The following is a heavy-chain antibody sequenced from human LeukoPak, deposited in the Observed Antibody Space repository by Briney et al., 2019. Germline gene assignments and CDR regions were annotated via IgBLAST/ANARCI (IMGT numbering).Heavy chain of an antibody. CDR1: GFTFSDYY. D-gene: IGHD6-6*01. V-gene: IGHV3-11*04. J-gene: IGHJ4*02. CDR2: ISSSGSTI. Sequence: GGSPRLSCAASGFTFSDYYMNWIRQAPGKGLEWVSKISSSGSTIYYADSVKGRFTISRDNAKNSLYLQMNSLRAEDTAVYYCARDGYSSSSIDYWGQGTLVTVSS. CDR3: ARDGYSSSSIDY.